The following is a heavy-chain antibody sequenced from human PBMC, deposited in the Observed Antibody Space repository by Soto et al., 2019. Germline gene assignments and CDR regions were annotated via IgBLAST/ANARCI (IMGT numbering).Heavy chain of an antibody. CDR2: IKEDGSEK. J-gene: IGHJ4*02. D-gene: IGHD3-10*01. CDR3: ARATGADKEDY. CDR1: GFTFSMYW. Sequence: EVPLVESGGGLVQPGGSLRLSCAASGFTFSMYWMSWVRQAPGKGLEWVANIKEDGSEKYYVDSVKGRFTISRDNAKNSLYLQMNSLRAEDTAVYYCARATGADKEDYWGQGTLVTVSS. V-gene: IGHV3-7*04.